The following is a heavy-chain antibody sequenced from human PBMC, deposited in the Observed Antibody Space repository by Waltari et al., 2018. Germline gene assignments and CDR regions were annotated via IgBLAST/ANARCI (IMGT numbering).Heavy chain of an antibody. D-gene: IGHD6-25*01. Sequence: QVQLRESGPGLVRSSETLSLTCTVSGHSVNNDFYWAWIRQSPGGGLEWMASIYHTGSSNYNSSLKSRVSISTDMSTKQVFRTRTQLTAADTAGYYCAEEGNTTAGLFDSWGQGTLVTVSS. J-gene: IGHJ4*02. V-gene: IGHV4-38-2*02. CDR1: GHSVNNDFY. CDR3: AEEGNTTAGLFDS. CDR2: IYHTGSS.